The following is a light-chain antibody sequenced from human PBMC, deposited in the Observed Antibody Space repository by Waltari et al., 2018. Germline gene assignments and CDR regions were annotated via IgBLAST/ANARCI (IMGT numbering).Light chain of an antibody. V-gene: IGLV1-44*01. CDR2: TNN. Sequence: QSVLTQPPSASGTPGQRVTISCSGRTSNIGSNTVNWYPQLPGTAPKLLIYTNNPRPSGVPDRFSGSKSGTSASLAISGLQSEDEADYYCAAWDDSLSGPGFGGGTKVTVL. CDR1: TSNIGSNT. J-gene: IGLJ3*02. CDR3: AAWDDSLSGPG.